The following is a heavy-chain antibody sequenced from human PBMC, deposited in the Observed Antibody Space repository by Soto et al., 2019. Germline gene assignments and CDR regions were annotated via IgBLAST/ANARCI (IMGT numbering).Heavy chain of an antibody. CDR2: INAGNGNT. Sequence: ASVKVSCKASGYTFTSYAMHWVRQAPGQRLEWMGWINAGNGNTKYSQKFQGRVTITRDTSASTAYMEPSSLRSEDTAVYYCERVHYYYDSSGYSPGYVDFDYWGQGTLVTVSS. V-gene: IGHV1-3*01. CDR1: GYTFTSYA. D-gene: IGHD3-22*01. CDR3: ERVHYYYDSSGYSPGYVDFDY. J-gene: IGHJ4*02.